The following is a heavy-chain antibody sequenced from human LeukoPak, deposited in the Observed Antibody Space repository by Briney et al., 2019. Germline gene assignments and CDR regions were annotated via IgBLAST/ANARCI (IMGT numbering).Heavy chain of an antibody. CDR1: GFTFNTYA. CDR3: AREWELLAPFDY. D-gene: IGHD1-26*01. Sequence: GGSLRLSCVASGFTFNTYAMNWVRQAPGKGLEWVSGISGSGDSTYYADSVKGRFTISRDNSKNTLYLQMNSLRAEDTAVYYCAREWELLAPFDYWGQGTLVTVSS. V-gene: IGHV3-23*01. CDR2: ISGSGDST. J-gene: IGHJ4*02.